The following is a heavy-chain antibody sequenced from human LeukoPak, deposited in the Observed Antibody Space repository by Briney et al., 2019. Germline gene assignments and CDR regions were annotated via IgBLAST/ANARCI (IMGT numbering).Heavy chain of an antibody. D-gene: IGHD1-14*01. CDR3: ARPDNRAFDI. Sequence: SQTLSLTCTVSGGSISSGSYYWSWIRQPAGKGLEWIGCIYTSGSTNYNPSLKSRVTISVDTSKNQFSLRLSSVTAADTAVYYCARPDNRAFDIWGQGTMVAVSS. CDR1: GGSISSGSYY. J-gene: IGHJ3*02. V-gene: IGHV4-61*02. CDR2: IYTSGST.